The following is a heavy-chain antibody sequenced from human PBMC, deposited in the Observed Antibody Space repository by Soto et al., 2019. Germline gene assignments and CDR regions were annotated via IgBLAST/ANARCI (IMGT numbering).Heavy chain of an antibody. CDR1: GYTFTNYG. CDR3: AREAHPNGYSFGYSWFDP. V-gene: IGHV1-18*01. CDR2: INPYNSNT. Sequence: ASVKVSCKASGYTFTNYGVIWVRQAPGQGLEWMGWINPYNSNTNYAQKLQGRVTMTTDTSTSTAYMDLRSLRFDDTAVYYCAREAHPNGYSFGYSWFDPWGQGTLVTVSS. J-gene: IGHJ5*02. D-gene: IGHD5-18*01.